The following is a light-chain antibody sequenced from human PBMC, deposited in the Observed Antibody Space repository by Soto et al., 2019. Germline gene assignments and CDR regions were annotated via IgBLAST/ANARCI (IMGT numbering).Light chain of an antibody. CDR2: DAS. V-gene: IGKV3-11*01. J-gene: IGKJ4*01. CDR3: QQRTNGLT. CDR1: QSVSSK. Sequence: EVGMTQSPATLSVSPGERATLSCRASQSVSSKLAWYQQKPGQAPRLLLYDASNRATGIPARFSGSGFGTDFTLTISSLEPEDFAVYYCQQRTNGLTFGGGTKVDIK.